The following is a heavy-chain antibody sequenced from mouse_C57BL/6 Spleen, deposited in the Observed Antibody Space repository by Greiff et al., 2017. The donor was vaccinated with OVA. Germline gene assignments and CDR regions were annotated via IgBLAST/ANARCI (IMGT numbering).Heavy chain of an antibody. CDR1: GYTFTSYW. CDR2: IDPNSGGT. Sequence: QVQLQQPGAELVQPGASVKLSCKASGYTFTSYWMHWVKQRPGRGLEWIGRIDPNSGGTTYNEKFKSKATLTVDKPSSTAYMQRSSLTSEDYAVYYCARDYGSTYWYFDVWGTGTTVTVSS. CDR3: ARDYGSTYWYFDV. V-gene: IGHV1-72*01. D-gene: IGHD1-1*01. J-gene: IGHJ1*03.